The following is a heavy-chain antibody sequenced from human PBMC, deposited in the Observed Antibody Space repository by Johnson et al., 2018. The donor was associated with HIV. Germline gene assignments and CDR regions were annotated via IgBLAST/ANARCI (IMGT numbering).Heavy chain of an antibody. V-gene: IGHV3-66*01. D-gene: IGHD6-19*01. J-gene: IGHJ3*02. Sequence: VQLVESGGGLVQPGGSLRLSCAASGFTVSSNYMSWVRQAPGKGLEWVSVIYSGGSTYYADSVKGTFTISRDSSKNTLFLQMNSLRVEDTAIYYCAGRSSAWYEDAFDIWGQGTMVTVSS. CDR1: GFTVSSNY. CDR3: AGRSSAWYEDAFDI. CDR2: IYSGGST.